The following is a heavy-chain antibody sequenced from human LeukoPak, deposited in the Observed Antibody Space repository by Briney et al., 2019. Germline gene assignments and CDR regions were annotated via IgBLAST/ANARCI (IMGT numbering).Heavy chain of an antibody. CDR1: GGSVTAYN. CDR3: ARRVEGDLFRGYYLDF. V-gene: IGHV4-59*08. D-gene: IGHD2-21*02. Sequence: SETLSLTCTVSGGSVTAYNWTWIRQPPGKGLEYIGCIYNSGSTKYTPSLKSRVSMSLDTSKSQFSLHLSSVTAADTAVYYCARRVEGDLFRGYYLDFWGRGTLVSVSS. CDR2: IYNSGST. J-gene: IGHJ4*02.